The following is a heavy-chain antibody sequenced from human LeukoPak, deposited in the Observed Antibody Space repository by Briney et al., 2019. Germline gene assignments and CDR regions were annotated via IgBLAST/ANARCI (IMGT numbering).Heavy chain of an antibody. V-gene: IGHV1-2*02. CDR1: GYTFTGYY. D-gene: IGHD6-19*01. CDR2: INPNSGGT. Sequence: ASVKVSCKASGYTFTGYYMHWVRQAPGQGLEWMGWINPNSGGTNYAQKLQGRVTMTTDTSTSTAYMELRSLRSDDTAVYYCARERQWLADFDYWGQGTLVTVSS. J-gene: IGHJ4*02. CDR3: ARERQWLADFDY.